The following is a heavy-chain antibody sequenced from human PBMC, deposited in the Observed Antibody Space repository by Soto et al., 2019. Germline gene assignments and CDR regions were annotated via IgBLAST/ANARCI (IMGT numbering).Heavy chain of an antibody. CDR1: GYTFSNYD. V-gene: IGHV1-8*01. J-gene: IGHJ5*02. CDR2: MSAENGNT. CDR3: ARGCVRRTWFDP. Sequence: QVQLVQSGAEVKKPGASVKVSCKASGYTFSNYDIHWVRQATGQGLEWMGWMSAENGNTGKSKKFQGRLTITRDTFISTAYIEMNILTSEDTAVYYCARGCVRRTWFDPWGQGTLVTVSS.